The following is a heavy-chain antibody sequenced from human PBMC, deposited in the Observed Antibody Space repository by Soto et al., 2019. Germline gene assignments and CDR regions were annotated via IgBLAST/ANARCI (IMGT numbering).Heavy chain of an antibody. J-gene: IGHJ5*02. V-gene: IGHV3-13*04. CDR1: GFTFSSYD. CDR3: ARHPERIAQIGWFDP. D-gene: IGHD6-13*01. Sequence: SPRLACGASGFTFSSYDRHLGRQATGKGLEWVSAIGTAGDTYYPDSVKGRFTISRDNAKNSLYLQMNSLRAEDTAVYYCARHPERIAQIGWFDPWGQGTLVTVSS. CDR2: IGTAGDT.